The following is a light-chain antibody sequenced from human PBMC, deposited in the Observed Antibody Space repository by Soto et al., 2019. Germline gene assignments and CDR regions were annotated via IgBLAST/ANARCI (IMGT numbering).Light chain of an antibody. CDR1: QSISTY. CDR3: LQDSK. Sequence: IQMAQSPSSLSASVGNRVTITCRASQSISTYLNWYQKKPGKAPNLLIYDASRLQSGVPSRFSGSGSGTDFTLTISSLQPEDFATYYCLQDSKFGQGTKV. CDR2: DAS. J-gene: IGKJ1*01. V-gene: IGKV1-6*01.